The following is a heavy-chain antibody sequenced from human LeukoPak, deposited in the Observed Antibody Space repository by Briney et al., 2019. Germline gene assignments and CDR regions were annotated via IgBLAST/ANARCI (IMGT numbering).Heavy chain of an antibody. CDR1: GFTVSSNY. CDR3: ARASIAAAGLYYFDY. V-gene: IGHV3-53*01. CDR2: IYSGGST. J-gene: IGHJ4*02. D-gene: IGHD6-25*01. Sequence: PGGSVRLSCAASGFTVSSNYMSWVRQAPGKGLEWVSVIYSGGSTYYADSVKGRFTISRDNSKNTLYLQMNSLRAEDTAVYYCARASIAAAGLYYFDYWGQGTLVTVSS.